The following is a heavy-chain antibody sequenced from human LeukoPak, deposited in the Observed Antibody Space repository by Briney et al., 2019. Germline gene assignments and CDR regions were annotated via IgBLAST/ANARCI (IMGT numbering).Heavy chain of an antibody. CDR3: ASPQFYYGSGSEIYYYMDV. CDR2: INPSDGST. D-gene: IGHD3-10*01. J-gene: IGHJ6*03. V-gene: IGHV1-46*01. Sequence: ASVTVSCKASGYTFTRYYVHWVRQAPGQGLEWMGIINPSDGSTNYAQKFQGRLTMTRDTSTNTVYMELSSLRSDDTAVYYCASPQFYYGSGSEIYYYMDVWGKGTTVTISS. CDR1: GYTFTRYY.